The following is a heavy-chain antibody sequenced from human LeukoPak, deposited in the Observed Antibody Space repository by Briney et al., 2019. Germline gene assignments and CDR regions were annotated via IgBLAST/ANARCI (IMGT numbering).Heavy chain of an antibody. CDR1: GFSVSTNY. J-gene: IGHJ4*02. Sequence: PGGSLRLSCAASGFSVSTNYMNWVRQAPGKGLEWVSIIYSGGSTYYADSVKGRCTISRDKSNNTLYLQMNSLRVEDTAVYFCAKRGVVIRVILVGFHKEAYYFDSWGQGARVTVSS. CDR2: IYSGGST. CDR3: AKRGVVIRVILVGFHKEAYYFDS. D-gene: IGHD3-22*01. V-gene: IGHV3-53*01.